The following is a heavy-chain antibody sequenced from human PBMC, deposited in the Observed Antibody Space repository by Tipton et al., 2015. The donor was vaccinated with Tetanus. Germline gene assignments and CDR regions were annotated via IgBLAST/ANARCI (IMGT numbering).Heavy chain of an antibody. V-gene: IGHV4-34*01. D-gene: IGHD3-10*01. CDR1: GGSLSRYY. CDR2: VDDSGST. CDR3: TRANHEFPKKGPFDS. J-gene: IGHJ4*02. Sequence: TLSLTCAVYGGSLSRYYWTWIRQPPGKGLEWIGEVDDSGSTNYSPSLKSRVTISLDTSRNQFSLKLTSVTAADTAVYYCTRANHEFPKKGPFDSWGQGTLVIVS.